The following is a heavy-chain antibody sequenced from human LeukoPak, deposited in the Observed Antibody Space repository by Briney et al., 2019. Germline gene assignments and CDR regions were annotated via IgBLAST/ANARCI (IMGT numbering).Heavy chain of an antibody. Sequence: GGSLRPSCAASGSTFSSYWMHWVRQAPGKGLVWVSGTNTDGSSTMYADSVKGRFTIARDNAKNTLYLQMNSLRAEDTAVYYCYGANAEHWGQGTLVTVSS. V-gene: IGHV3-74*03. J-gene: IGHJ1*01. CDR3: YGANAEH. D-gene: IGHD4-23*01. CDR1: GSTFSSYW. CDR2: TNTDGSST.